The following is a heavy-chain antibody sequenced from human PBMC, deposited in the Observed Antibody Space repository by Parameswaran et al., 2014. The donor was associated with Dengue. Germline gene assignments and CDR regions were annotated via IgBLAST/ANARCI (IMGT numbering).Heavy chain of an antibody. CDR1: GGSISSGGYY. J-gene: IGHJ6*02. V-gene: IGHV4-39*07. Sequence: LSCTVSGGSISSGGYYWSWIRQPPGKGLEWIGEINHSGSTNYNPSLKSRVTISVDTSKNQFSLKLSSVTAADTAVYYCARVLKGYYYYGMDVWGQGTTVTVSS. CDR3: ARVLKGYYYYGMDV. CDR2: INHSGST.